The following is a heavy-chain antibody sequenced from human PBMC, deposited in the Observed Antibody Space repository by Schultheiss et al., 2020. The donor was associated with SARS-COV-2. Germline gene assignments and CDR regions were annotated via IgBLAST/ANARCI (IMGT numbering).Heavy chain of an antibody. V-gene: IGHV3-30*04. CDR3: KQLAYGMDV. J-gene: IGHJ6*02. Sequence: GGSLRLSCAASGFTFSSYAMSWVRQAPGKGLEWVAVISYDGSNKYYADSVKGRFTISRDNSKNTLYLQMNSLRAEDTAVYYCKQLAYGMDVWGQGTTVTVSS. D-gene: IGHD6-6*01. CDR2: ISYDGSNK. CDR1: GFTFSSYA.